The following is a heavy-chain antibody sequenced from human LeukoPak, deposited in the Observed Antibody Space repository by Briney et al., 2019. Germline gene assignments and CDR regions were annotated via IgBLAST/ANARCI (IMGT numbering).Heavy chain of an antibody. CDR3: ARGPAPEDIVATIDLYYYYYYMDV. CDR1: GYTFTSYY. V-gene: IGHV1-46*01. CDR2: INPSGGST. D-gene: IGHD5-12*01. Sequence: GASVKVSCKASGYTFTSYYMHWVRQAPGQGLEWMGIINPSGGSTSYAQKFQGRVTMTRDMSTSTVYMELSSLRSEDTAVCYCARGPAPEDIVATIDLYYYYYYMDVWGKGTTVTISS. J-gene: IGHJ6*03.